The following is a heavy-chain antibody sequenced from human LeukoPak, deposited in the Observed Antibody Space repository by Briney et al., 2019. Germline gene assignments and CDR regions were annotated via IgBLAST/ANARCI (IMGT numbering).Heavy chain of an antibody. V-gene: IGHV3-74*01. J-gene: IGHJ4*02. CDR1: GFTFNNYW. D-gene: IGHD1-1*01. CDR3: AAGPAGNGHLSSY. Sequence: GESLRLSCAASGFTFNNYWLHWVRQFPGKGLMWVSRINGDGNNVNYADSVKGRFTISRDNAKNTLHLQMNSLRAEDTAVYYCAAGPAGNGHLSSYWGQGTRVTVSS. CDR2: INGDGNNV.